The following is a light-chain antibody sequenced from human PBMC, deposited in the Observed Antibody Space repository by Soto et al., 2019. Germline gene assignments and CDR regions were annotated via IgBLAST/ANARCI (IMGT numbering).Light chain of an antibody. CDR2: GVT. J-gene: IGLJ1*01. V-gene: IGLV2-14*01. CDR1: SSDVGGYNY. CDR3: SSYTRARTLLYL. Sequence: QSALTQPASVSGSPGQSITISCTGTSSDVGGYNYVSWYQQHPGIAPKLLIYGVTTRFSGSKSGNTASLSISGLQAEDEAQYHTSSYTRARTLLYLSGTGT.